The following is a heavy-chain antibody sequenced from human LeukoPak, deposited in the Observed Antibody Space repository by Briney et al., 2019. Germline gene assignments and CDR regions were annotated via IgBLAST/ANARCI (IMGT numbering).Heavy chain of an antibody. D-gene: IGHD6-19*01. CDR3: AKDQVAVAGSPYYFDY. Sequence: DSVKGRFTIFRDNSKNTLYLQMNSLRAEDTAVYYCAKDQVAVAGSPYYFDYWGQGTLVTVSS. V-gene: IGHV3-30*02. J-gene: IGHJ4*02.